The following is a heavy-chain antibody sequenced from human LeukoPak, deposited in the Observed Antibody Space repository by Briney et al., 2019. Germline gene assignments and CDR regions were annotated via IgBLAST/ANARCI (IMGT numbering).Heavy chain of an antibody. J-gene: IGHJ4*02. CDR1: GFIFSSYT. Sequence: GGSLRLSCVASGFIFSSYTMNWVRQAPGKGLEWVSSISSSSSYIYYADSMKGRFTISRDNAKNSLYLQMNSLRAEDTTLYYCARRSAYGFDYWGQGTLVTVSS. CDR2: ISSSSSYI. D-gene: IGHD5-12*01. V-gene: IGHV3-21*01. CDR3: ARRSAYGFDY.